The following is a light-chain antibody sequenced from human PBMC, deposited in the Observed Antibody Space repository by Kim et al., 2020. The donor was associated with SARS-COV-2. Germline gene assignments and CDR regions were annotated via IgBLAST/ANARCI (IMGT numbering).Light chain of an antibody. CDR1: SSDVGGYNY. J-gene: IGLJ1*01. V-gene: IGLV2-14*03. CDR2: DVS. CDR3: SSYTSSSTFYV. Sequence: QSSTSSCTGTSSDVGGYNYVSWYQQHPGKAPKLMIYDVSNRPSGVSNRFSGSKSGNTASLTISGLQAEDEADYYCSSYTSSSTFYVFGTGTKVTVL.